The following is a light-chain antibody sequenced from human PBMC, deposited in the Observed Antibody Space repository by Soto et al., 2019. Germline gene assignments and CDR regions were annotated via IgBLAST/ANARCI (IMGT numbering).Light chain of an antibody. J-gene: IGKJ1*01. CDR3: MQALQTPCT. CDR1: QSLLNSTGYNY. V-gene: IGKV2-28*01. CDR2: LGS. Sequence: DIVMTQSPLSLPVTPGEPASISCRSSQSLLNSTGYNYLDWYLQKPGQSPQLLVYLGSNRASGVPDRLSGSGSGRDFTLKINRVEAEDVGVYYCMQALQTPCTFGQGTKVDIK.